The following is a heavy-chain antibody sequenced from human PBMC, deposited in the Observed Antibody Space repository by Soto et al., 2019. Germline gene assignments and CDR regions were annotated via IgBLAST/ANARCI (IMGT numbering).Heavy chain of an antibody. CDR1: GFTFSSYS. CDR2: ITSSGTTV. V-gene: IGHV3-48*02. J-gene: IGHJ4*02. Sequence: EVHLVESGGGLVQPGGSLRLSCAASGFTFSSYSLNWVRQAPGKGLEWVSYITSSGTTVYYADPVRGRFTISRDKAKNSLYLQMNSLRDDGPAVYYCARGSSNWAYYFAFWGQGTLVTVSS. D-gene: IGHD6-13*01. CDR3: ARGSSNWAYYFAF.